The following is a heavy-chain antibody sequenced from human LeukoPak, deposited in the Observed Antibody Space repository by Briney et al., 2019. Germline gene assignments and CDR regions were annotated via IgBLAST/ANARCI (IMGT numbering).Heavy chain of an antibody. J-gene: IGHJ4*02. V-gene: IGHV3-30-3*01. Sequence: GGSLRLSCAASGFTFCSYAMHWVRQAPGKGLEWVAVISYDGSNKYYADSVKGRFTISRDNSKNTLYLQMSSLRAEDTAVYYCARDSDTPLAFVYYFDYWGQGTLVTVSS. CDR3: ARDSDTPLAFVYYFDY. CDR2: ISYDGSNK. D-gene: IGHD3-10*01. CDR1: GFTFCSYA.